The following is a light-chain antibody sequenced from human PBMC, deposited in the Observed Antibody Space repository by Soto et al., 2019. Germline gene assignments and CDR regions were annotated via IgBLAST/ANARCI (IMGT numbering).Light chain of an antibody. V-gene: IGLV2-23*01. Sequence: QSALTQPASVSGSPGQSITISCTGPSSDVVSYNLVSWYQQHPGKAPKLMIYEASKRPSGISNRFSGSKSGNADSLTISGLQAEDEADYYCFSYAGNSLNYVFGTGTKLTVL. CDR1: SSDVVSYNL. CDR2: EAS. CDR3: FSYAGNSLNYV. J-gene: IGLJ1*01.